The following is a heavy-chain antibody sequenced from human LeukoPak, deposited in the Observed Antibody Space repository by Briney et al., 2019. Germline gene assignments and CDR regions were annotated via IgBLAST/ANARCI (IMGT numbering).Heavy chain of an antibody. CDR1: GDSINSNSYH. Sequence: SETLSLTCTVSGDSINSNSYHWGWVRQPPGKGLEWIGTVYSTGNTYYTPSLKSRVTISVDASNNQFSLKLTSVTAADTAVYYCARPHLTWRVEYFDPWGQGTLVTVS. J-gene: IGHJ5*02. CDR3: ARPHLTWRVEYFDP. D-gene: IGHD3-16*01. CDR2: VYSTGNT. V-gene: IGHV4-39*01.